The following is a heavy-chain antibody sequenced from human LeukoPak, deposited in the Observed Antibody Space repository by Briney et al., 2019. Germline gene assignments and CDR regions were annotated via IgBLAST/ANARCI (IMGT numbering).Heavy chain of an antibody. J-gene: IGHJ4*01. CDR2: IQFDGLNQ. CDR3: ARNWYSAFDY. Sequence: GGSLRLSCTTSGFTFRSFGMHWVRQAPGKGLEWVAFIQFDGLNQQYADSVKGRFTISRDDSKSTLHVQMNSLRPEDTAVYYCARNWYSAFDYWGHGIVVTVSS. D-gene: IGHD2-15*01. V-gene: IGHV3-30*02. CDR1: GFTFRSFG.